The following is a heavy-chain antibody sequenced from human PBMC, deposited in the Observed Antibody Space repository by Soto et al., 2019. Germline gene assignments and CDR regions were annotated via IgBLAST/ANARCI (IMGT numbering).Heavy chain of an antibody. V-gene: IGHV4-31*03. CDR2: IYYSGST. J-gene: IGHJ4*02. CDR1: GGSISSGGYY. D-gene: IGHD1-7*01. Sequence: LSLTCTVSGGSISSGGYYWSWIRQHPGKGLEWIGYIYYSGSTYYNPSLKSRVTISVDTSKNQFSLKLSSVTAADTAVYYCARVLMYNWNSVAYFDYWGQGTLVTVSS. CDR3: ARVLMYNWNSVAYFDY.